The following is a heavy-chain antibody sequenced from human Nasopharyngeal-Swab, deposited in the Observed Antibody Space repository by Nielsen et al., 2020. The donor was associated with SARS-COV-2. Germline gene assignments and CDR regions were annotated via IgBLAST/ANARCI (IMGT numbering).Heavy chain of an antibody. CDR3: ARECLITFGGVIDPTISGMDV. CDR1: GFTFSSYA. J-gene: IGHJ6*02. V-gene: IGHV3-30*04. Sequence: GGSLRLSCAASGFTFSSYAMHWVRQAPGKGLEWVAVISYDGSNKYYADSVKGRFTISRDNSKNTLYLQMSSLRAEDTAVYYCARECLITFGGVIDPTISGMDVWGQGTTVTVSS. CDR2: ISYDGSNK. D-gene: IGHD3-16*02.